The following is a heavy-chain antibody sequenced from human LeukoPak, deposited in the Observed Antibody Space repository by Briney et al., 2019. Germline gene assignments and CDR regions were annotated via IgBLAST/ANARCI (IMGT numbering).Heavy chain of an antibody. CDR2: IYYSGST. J-gene: IGHJ2*01. CDR1: GGSISSHY. D-gene: IGHD4-17*01. CDR3: ARGQNGDYVEGNLFTWYFDL. Sequence: SETLSLTCTVSGGSISSHYWSWIRQPPGKGLEWIGYIYYSGSTNYNPSLKSRVTISVDTSKNQFSLKLSSVTAADTAVYYCARGQNGDYVEGNLFTWYFDLWGRGTLVTVSS. V-gene: IGHV4-59*11.